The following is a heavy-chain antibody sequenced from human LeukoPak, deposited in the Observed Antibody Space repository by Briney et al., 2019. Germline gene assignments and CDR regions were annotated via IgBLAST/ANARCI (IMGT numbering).Heavy chain of an antibody. CDR2: IYRGGST. J-gene: IGHJ5*02. CDR3: ARVGITMVRGA. V-gene: IGHV3-66*02. Sequence: GGSLRLSCAASGFTVSSNYMSWVRQAPGKGLEWVSVIYRGGSTYYADSGKGRFTISRDNSKNTLYLQMNSLRAEDTAVYYCARVGITMVRGAWGQGTLVTVSS. D-gene: IGHD3-10*01. CDR1: GFTVSSNY.